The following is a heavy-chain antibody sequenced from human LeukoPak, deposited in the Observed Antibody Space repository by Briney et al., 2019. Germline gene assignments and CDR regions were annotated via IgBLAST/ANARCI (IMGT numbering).Heavy chain of an antibody. D-gene: IGHD4-11*01. V-gene: IGHV3-21*01. CDR2: ISSSTIYI. Sequence: GGSLRLSCAASGFTFSSNTMSWVRQAPGKGLEWVSSISSSTIYIYYADSLKGRFTISRDDAKNSLYLQMSSLRAEDTAVYYCASGMPTVPTGTHWGQGTLVTVSS. J-gene: IGHJ4*02. CDR1: GFTFSSNT. CDR3: ASGMPTVPTGTH.